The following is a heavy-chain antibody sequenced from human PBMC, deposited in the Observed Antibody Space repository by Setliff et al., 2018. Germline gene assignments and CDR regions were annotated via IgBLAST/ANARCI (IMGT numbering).Heavy chain of an antibody. Sequence: SETLSLTCTVSGYFVSSGYNWGWIRQAPGKGLEWIATVYLTGSTYYNPSLNSRLTISVDTSKNQFSLRLTSVTAADTAIYYCARVRNTQNGFFDYWSQGTLVTVSS. D-gene: IGHD1-1*01. V-gene: IGHV4-38-2*02. J-gene: IGHJ4*02. CDR3: ARVRNTQNGFFDY. CDR2: VYLTGST. CDR1: GYFVSSGYN.